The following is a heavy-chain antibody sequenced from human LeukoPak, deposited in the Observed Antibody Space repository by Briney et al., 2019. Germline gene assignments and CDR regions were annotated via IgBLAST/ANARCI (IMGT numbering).Heavy chain of an antibody. D-gene: IGHD4-17*01. CDR3: ARDVRRSTVTTGWFDP. CDR1: GGSISSYY. CDR2: IYYSGST. V-gene: IGHV4-59*01. Sequence: SETLSLTCTVSGGSISSYYWSWTRQPPGKGLEWIGYIYYSGSTNYNPSLKSRVTISVDTSKNQFSLKLSSVTAADTAVYYCARDVRRSTVTTGWFDPWGQGTLVTVSS. J-gene: IGHJ5*02.